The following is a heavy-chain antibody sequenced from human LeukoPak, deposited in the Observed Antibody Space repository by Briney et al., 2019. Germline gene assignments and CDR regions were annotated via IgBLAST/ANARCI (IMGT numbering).Heavy chain of an antibody. CDR2: IYFSGNT. V-gene: IGHV4-39*07. CDR1: GGSISSSGHY. D-gene: IGHD5-18*01. CDR3: ARRRYSYGPDAFDI. J-gene: IGHJ3*02. Sequence: SETLSLTCTVSGGSISSSGHYWGWIRQPPGKGLEWIGNIYFSGNTYYNPSLKSRVTISVDKSKNQFSLKLSSVTAADTAVYYCARRRYSYGPDAFDIWGQGTMVTVSS.